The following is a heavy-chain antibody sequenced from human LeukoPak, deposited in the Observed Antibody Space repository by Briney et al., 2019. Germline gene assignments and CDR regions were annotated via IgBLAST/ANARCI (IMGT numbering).Heavy chain of an antibody. V-gene: IGHV3-30*02. CDR1: GLTFSSYG. Sequence: GGSLRLSCAASGLTFSSYGMHWVRQAPGKWLEWVAFIRYDGSNKYYADSVKGRFTISRDNSKNTLYLQMNSLRAEDTAVYYCATLRLPAATTKAFDYWGQGTLVTVSS. D-gene: IGHD2-2*01. J-gene: IGHJ4*02. CDR2: IRYDGSNK. CDR3: ATLRLPAATTKAFDY.